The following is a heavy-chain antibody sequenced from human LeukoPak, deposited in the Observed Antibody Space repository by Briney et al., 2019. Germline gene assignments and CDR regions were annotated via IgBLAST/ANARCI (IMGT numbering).Heavy chain of an antibody. CDR2: IFYNGNT. CDR3: ASTDIVPKLEDVLAFDI. D-gene: IGHD2-15*01. V-gene: IGHV4-59*01. J-gene: IGHJ3*02. Sequence: SETLSLTCTVSGGSISPYYWSWIRQPPGKGLEWIAYIFYNGNTNYNPSLKSRVTISLDTSKKEFSLKVSSVTAADTAVYYCASTDIVPKLEDVLAFDIWGQGTMVTVSS. CDR1: GGSISPYY.